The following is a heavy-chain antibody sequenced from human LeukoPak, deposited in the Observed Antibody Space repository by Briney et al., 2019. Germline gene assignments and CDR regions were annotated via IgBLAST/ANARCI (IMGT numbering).Heavy chain of an antibody. J-gene: IGHJ4*02. Sequence: ASVKVSCKSSGYTFTSKGVSWVRQAPGEGLEWMGWISANSGNTNYAQKFQGRVTMTTDTSPSTAYMELRSLRSDDTAVYYCARDNNYRFDYWGQGTLVTVPS. D-gene: IGHD5-24*01. CDR3: ARDNNYRFDY. CDR1: GYTFTSKG. CDR2: ISANSGNT. V-gene: IGHV1-18*01.